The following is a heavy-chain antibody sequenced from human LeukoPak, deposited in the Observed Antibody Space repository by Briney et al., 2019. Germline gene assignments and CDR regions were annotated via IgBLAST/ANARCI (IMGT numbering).Heavy chain of an antibody. J-gene: IGHJ4*02. CDR3: AKDRDIVVVPAATDYYFDY. CDR2: ISGSGDST. CDR1: GFTFSSSA. Sequence: GGSLRLSCAASGFTFSSSAMSWVRQAPGKGLEWVSAISGSGDSTYYADSVKGRFTISRDNSKNTLYLQMSSLRAEDTAIYYCAKDRDIVVVPAATDYYFDYWGQGTLVTVSS. V-gene: IGHV3-23*01. D-gene: IGHD2-2*01.